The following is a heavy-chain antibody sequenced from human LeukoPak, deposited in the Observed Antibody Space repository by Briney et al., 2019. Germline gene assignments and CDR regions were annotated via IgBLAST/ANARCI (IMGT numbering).Heavy chain of an antibody. J-gene: IGHJ3*02. Sequence: ASVKVPCKASGYIFISYAINWVRQAPGQGLEWMGWISPYNGNTNYAQNLQGRVTMTTDTSTTTAYMELGSLRSDDTAVYYCARADDSSGNYAPFDMWGQGTMVTVSS. V-gene: IGHV1-18*01. CDR2: ISPYNGNT. CDR1: GYIFISYA. D-gene: IGHD3-22*01. CDR3: ARADDSSGNYAPFDM.